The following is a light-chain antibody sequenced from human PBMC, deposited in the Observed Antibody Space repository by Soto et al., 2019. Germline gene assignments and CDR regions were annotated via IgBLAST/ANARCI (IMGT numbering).Light chain of an antibody. CDR2: DAY. CDR3: QQRHMRPST. CDR1: QSFRGL. J-gene: IGKJ5*01. V-gene: IGKV3-11*01. Sequence: VLTQSPVTLSLSPGERATLSCRASQSFRGLLACYQQKPGHAARLLIYDAYNRATGIPPRFSGSGSGTDFTITISSLDPDDSPVYYCQQRHMRPSTIGQGTRLEIK.